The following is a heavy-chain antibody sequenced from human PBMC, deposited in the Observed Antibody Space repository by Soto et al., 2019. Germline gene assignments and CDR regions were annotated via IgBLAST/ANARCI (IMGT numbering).Heavy chain of an antibody. J-gene: IGHJ5*02. D-gene: IGHD6-13*01. CDR2: INHSAST. CDR3: ARSAGKAAKYNWFDP. CDR1: GGSFSGYS. V-gene: IGHV4-34*01. Sequence: PAETLSLICAVYGGSFSGYSWTWIRQPPGKGLEWIGDINHSASTNYNPSLKSRVIISVDMSKSQFSLKLGSVTAADTAVYYCARSAGKAAKYNWFDPWGQGTLVTVSS.